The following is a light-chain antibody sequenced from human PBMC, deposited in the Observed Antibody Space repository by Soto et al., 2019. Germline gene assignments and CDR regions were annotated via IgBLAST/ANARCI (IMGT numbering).Light chain of an antibody. CDR1: RSISRN. CDR2: GAY. CDR3: QPHNNWPVVT. V-gene: IGKV3-15*01. Sequence: EMVMTQSPATLSVSPGERVTLSCRASRSISRNLAWYQQKPGQAPRLLIYGAYTRATGIPARFSGSGSGTEFTLTLNTLQSEDFAMYYCQPHNNWPVVTFGGGTRVEIK. J-gene: IGKJ4*01.